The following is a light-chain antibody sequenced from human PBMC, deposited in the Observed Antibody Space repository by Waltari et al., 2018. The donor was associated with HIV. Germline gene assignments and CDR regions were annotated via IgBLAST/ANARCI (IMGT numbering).Light chain of an antibody. V-gene: IGKV1-39*01. CDR1: QTISTY. CDR2: VAS. CDR3: QQSFSTLLT. J-gene: IGKJ4*01. Sequence: DIQMTQSPPSLSASVGDRVTITCRTSQTISTYLNWYQQKPGKAPKLLISVASSLQSGVPSRFSGGGSDTDFSLTISNLQPDDFATYYCQQSFSTLLTFGGGTKVEIK.